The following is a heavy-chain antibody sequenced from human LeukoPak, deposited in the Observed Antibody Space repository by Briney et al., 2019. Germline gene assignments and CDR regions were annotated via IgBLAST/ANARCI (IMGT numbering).Heavy chain of an antibody. CDR2: IYYTGST. CDR1: GDSVSSSIYY. V-gene: IGHV4-39*01. Sequence: SETLSLTCTVSGDSVSSSIYYLGWTRQPPGKGLEWIASIYYTGSTYYSPSLKSRVTISVDTPKNQFSLQLRFVTAADSAVYYCAAYQGPFDQWGQGTLVTVSS. J-gene: IGHJ4*02. D-gene: IGHD3-16*01. CDR3: AAYQGPFDQ.